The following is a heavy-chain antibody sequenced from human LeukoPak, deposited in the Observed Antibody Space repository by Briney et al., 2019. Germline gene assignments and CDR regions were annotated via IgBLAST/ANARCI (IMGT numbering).Heavy chain of an antibody. V-gene: IGHV3-9*01. CDR3: AKDMHPSIAAAGTFDY. CDR1: GFTFDDYA. Sequence: GGSLRPSCAASGFTFDDYAMHWVRHAPGKGLEGVSGISWNSGSIGYADSVKGRFTISRDTANNSLYLQMNSLRAEDTALYYCAKDMHPSIAAAGTFDYWGQGTLVTVSS. J-gene: IGHJ4*02. CDR2: ISWNSGSI. D-gene: IGHD6-13*01.